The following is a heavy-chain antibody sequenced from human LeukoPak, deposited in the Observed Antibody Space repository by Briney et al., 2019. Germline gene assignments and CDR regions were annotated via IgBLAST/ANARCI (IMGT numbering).Heavy chain of an antibody. D-gene: IGHD3-16*02. CDR3: ARDLWDYVWGAYRFYAFDV. Sequence: PGGSLRLSCAASGFPFSNYAMSWVRQAPGKALEWVSTMNHNTFYTDSVRGRFTISREDSKTTLYLQMDTLTAKDTAVYCCARDLWDYVWGAYRFYAFDVWGQGTMATVSS. CDR2: MNHNT. CDR1: GFPFSNYA. V-gene: IGHV3-23*01. J-gene: IGHJ3*01.